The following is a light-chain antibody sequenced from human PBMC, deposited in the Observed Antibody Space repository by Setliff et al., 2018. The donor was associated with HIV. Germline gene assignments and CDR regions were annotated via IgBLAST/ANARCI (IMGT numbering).Light chain of an antibody. CDR2: EVR. CDR3: SSYAISNTLP. CDR1: SSDVGGYNY. Sequence: QSALTQPASVSGSPGQSITISCTGTSSDVGGYNYVSWYQQHPGKAPKLIIYEVRNRPSGVSNRFSGPKSGNTASPTISGLQAEDEADYYCSSYAISNTLPFGTGTKVTVL. V-gene: IGLV2-14*01. J-gene: IGLJ1*01.